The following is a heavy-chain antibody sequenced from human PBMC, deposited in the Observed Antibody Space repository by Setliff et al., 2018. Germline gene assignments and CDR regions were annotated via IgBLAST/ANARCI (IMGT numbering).Heavy chain of an antibody. CDR2: INAANGIT. V-gene: IGHV1-3*03. Sequence: GASVKVSCKASGYDFTYYSLHWVRQAPGERLEWMGWINAANGITKYSEEFQGRVFITRDTSASTAYMELSSLRSQDMAVYYCARGRCSGEACYGKGPYYLDFWGQGTLVTVSS. CDR1: GYDFTYYS. D-gene: IGHD2-15*01. J-gene: IGHJ4*02. CDR3: ARGRCSGEACYGKGPYYLDF.